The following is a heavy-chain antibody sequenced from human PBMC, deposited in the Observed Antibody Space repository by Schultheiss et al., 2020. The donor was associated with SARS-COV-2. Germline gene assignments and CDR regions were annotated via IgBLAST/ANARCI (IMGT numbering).Heavy chain of an antibody. CDR2: ISSSSSYI. V-gene: IGHV3-21*01. CDR1: GFTFSSYA. CDR3: ARVQSHRGYSYGYAYYYGMDV. D-gene: IGHD5-18*01. J-gene: IGHJ6*02. Sequence: GGSLRLSCAASGFTFSSYAMHWVRQAPGKGLEWVSSISSSSSYIYYADSVKGRVTISRDNAKNSLCLQMSSLRDEDTAVYYCARVQSHRGYSYGYAYYYGMDVWGQGTTVTVSS.